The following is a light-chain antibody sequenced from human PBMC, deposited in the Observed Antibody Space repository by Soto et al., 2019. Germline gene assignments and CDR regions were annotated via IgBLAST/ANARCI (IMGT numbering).Light chain of an antibody. V-gene: IGKV1-5*01. CDR2: DAS. CDR1: ENINSW. J-gene: IGKJ2*01. CDR3: QQYKGLPT. Sequence: DFQMTQFPSTLSASVGDRVTITCRASENINSWLAWYKQQPGRAPNLLIYDASTLQSGVPSRFSGSGSGTEFTLTISSLQPDDSATFYCQQYKGLPTYGQGTKP.